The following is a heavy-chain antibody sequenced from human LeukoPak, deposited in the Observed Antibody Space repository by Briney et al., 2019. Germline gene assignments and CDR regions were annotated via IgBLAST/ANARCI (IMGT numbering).Heavy chain of an antibody. CDR3: ARQVVAANWFDP. V-gene: IGHV4-39*01. D-gene: IGHD2-15*01. CDR2: IYYSGST. Sequence: SETLSLTCTVSGGSISSSSYYWGWIRQPPGKGLEWIRSIYYSGSTYYNPSLKSRVTISVDTSKNQFSLKLSSVTAADTAVYYCARQVVAANWFDPWGQGTLVTVSS. J-gene: IGHJ5*02. CDR1: GGSISSSSYY.